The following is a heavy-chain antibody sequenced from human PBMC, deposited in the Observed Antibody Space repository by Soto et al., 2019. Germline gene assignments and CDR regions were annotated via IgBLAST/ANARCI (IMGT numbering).Heavy chain of an antibody. CDR3: AKGVTPRPDENYFDY. V-gene: IGHV3-9*01. CDR1: GFTFDDFA. CDR2: ISWNSRSI. J-gene: IGHJ4*02. D-gene: IGHD4-4*01. Sequence: EVQLVDSGGGLVQPGRSLRLSCAGSGFTFDDFAMHWVRQAPGKGLEWVAGISWNSRSIGYADSVKGRFTISRDNAKNSLYLQMNSLRGEDTAFYYCAKGVTPRPDENYFDYCGQGSLVTVSS.